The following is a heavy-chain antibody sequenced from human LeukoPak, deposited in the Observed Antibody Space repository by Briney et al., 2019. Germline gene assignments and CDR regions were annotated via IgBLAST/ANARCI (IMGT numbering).Heavy chain of an antibody. Sequence: QPGGSLRLSCAASGFPFSSYWMYWVRQAPGKGLVWVSRIKSDGKTNYADSVKGRFTISRDNAKNTVSLQMNSLRAEDTGVYYCARAPSEIGGYYPEYFRHWGQGTLVTVSS. V-gene: IGHV3-74*01. J-gene: IGHJ1*01. CDR1: GFPFSSYW. CDR2: IKSDGKT. D-gene: IGHD3-22*01. CDR3: ARAPSEIGGYYPEYFRH.